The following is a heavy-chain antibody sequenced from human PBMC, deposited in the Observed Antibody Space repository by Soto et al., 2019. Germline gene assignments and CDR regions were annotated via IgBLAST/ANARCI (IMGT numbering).Heavy chain of an antibody. D-gene: IGHD2-15*01. CDR3: NLDCSGGSCRAINWFDP. CDR1: GYSFTRQY. CDR2: INPSGGST. Sequence: GASVKVSCKAFGYSFTRQYMHWVRQAPGQGLEWMGIINPSGGSTTYTEKLQGRVIMTRDTSTSTVYMELSSLRSEDTAVYYCNLDCSGGSCRAINWFDPWGQGTLVTVSS. J-gene: IGHJ5*02. V-gene: IGHV1-46*01.